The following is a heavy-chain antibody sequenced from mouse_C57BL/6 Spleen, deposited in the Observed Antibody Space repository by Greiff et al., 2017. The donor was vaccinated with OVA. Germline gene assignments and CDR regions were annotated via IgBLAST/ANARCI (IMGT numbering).Heavy chain of an antibody. V-gene: IGHV1-82*01. CDR3: ARLITTVVATPYAMDY. D-gene: IGHD1-1*01. CDR1: GYAFSSSW. Sequence: QVQLQQSGPELVKPGASVKISCKASGYAFSSSWMNWVKQRPGKGLEWIGRIYPGDGDTNYNGKFKGKATLTADKSSSTAYMQLSSLTSEDSAVYFCARLITTVVATPYAMDYWGQGTSVTVSS. CDR2: IYPGDGDT. J-gene: IGHJ4*01.